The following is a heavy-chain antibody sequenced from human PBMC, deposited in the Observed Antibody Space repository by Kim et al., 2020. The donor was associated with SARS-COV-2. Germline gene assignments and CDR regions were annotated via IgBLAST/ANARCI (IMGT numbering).Heavy chain of an antibody. CDR1: GFTFSSYW. Sequence: GGSLRLSCAASGFTFSSYWMSWVRQAPGKGLEWVANIKQDGSEKYYVDSVKGQFTISRDNAKNSLYLQMNSLRAEDTAVYYCARDHRSSDYYGSGPELYFDYWGQGTLVTVSS. CDR2: IKQDGSEK. D-gene: IGHD3-10*01. J-gene: IGHJ4*02. CDR3: ARDHRSSDYYGSGPELYFDY. V-gene: IGHV3-7*01.